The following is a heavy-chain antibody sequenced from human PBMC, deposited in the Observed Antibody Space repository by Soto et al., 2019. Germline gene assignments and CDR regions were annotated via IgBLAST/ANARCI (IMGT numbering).Heavy chain of an antibody. CDR3: ARAADTKNSRSYYSYYYMDV. J-gene: IGHJ6*03. V-gene: IGHV4-59*01. CDR1: GGSISSCD. Sequence: PSETLSLTCTVSGGSISSCDWSWIRQPPGKGLEWIGYIYYSGSTNYNPSLKSRVTISVDTSKNQFSLKLSSVTAADTAVYYCARAADTKNSRSYYSYYYMDVWGKGTMVTVSS. CDR2: IYYSGST. D-gene: IGHD2-21*01.